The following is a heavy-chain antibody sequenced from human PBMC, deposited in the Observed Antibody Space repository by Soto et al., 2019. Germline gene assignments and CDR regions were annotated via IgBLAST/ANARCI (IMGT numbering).Heavy chain of an antibody. CDR3: ATDRWGGAFDF. D-gene: IGHD7-27*01. Sequence: EVQMMESRGDLVQPGGSLRLSCVASDFTFNTYWVAWLRQTPSKGLEFVANIRQDGREINYLDSGKGRFTISRDNAEKSLFLQMNSLRVDDTAVYYCATDRWGGAFDFRGQGTVVTVSS. J-gene: IGHJ3*01. V-gene: IGHV3-7*01. CDR2: IRQDGREI. CDR1: DFTFNTYW.